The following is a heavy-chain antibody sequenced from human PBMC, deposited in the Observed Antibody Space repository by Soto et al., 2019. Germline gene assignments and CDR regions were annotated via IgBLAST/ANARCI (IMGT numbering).Heavy chain of an antibody. D-gene: IGHD3-3*01. CDR3: ARGTSIFGVVIPQPY. J-gene: IGHJ4*02. CDR1: GDTFTSYA. V-gene: IGHV1-3*01. CDR2: INAGNGNT. Sequence: ASVKVSCKASGDTFTSYAMHWVRQAPGQRLEWMGWINAGNGNTKYSQKFQGRVTITRDTSASTAYMELSSLRSEDTAVYYCARGTSIFGVVIPQPYWGQGTLVTVSS.